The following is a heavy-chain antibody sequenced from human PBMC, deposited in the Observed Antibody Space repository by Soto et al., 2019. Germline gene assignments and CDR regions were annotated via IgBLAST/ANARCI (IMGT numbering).Heavy chain of an antibody. Sequence: EVLLVESGGGLVQPGGSLRLSCAASGFTFSNYWMSWVRQAPGKGPEWVANINKDGSEKYYVDSVEGRFTISRDSAKNSLYLQINSLRAEDTATYYCTINEVWGQGTLVTVSS. CDR3: TINEV. CDR2: INKDGSEK. J-gene: IGHJ4*02. CDR1: GFTFSNYW. V-gene: IGHV3-7*01.